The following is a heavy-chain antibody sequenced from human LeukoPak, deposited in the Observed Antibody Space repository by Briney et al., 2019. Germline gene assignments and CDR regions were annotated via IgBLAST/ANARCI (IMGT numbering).Heavy chain of an antibody. CDR1: GFTFSSFA. V-gene: IGHV3-30-3*01. D-gene: IGHD3-22*01. CDR3: ARDGNYYDSSGYLRGNPFDY. Sequence: GRSLRLSCAASGFTFSSFAMHWVRQAPGKGLEWVAVISYDGSNKYYADSVKGRFTISKDNSKNTLYLQMNSLRAEDTAMYYCARDGNYYDSSGYLRGNPFDYWGQGTLVTVSS. J-gene: IGHJ4*02. CDR2: ISYDGSNK.